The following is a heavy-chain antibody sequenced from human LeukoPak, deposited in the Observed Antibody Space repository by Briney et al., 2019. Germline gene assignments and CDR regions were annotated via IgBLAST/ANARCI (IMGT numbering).Heavy chain of an antibody. J-gene: IGHJ4*02. CDR3: ARDRGELPYYFDY. V-gene: IGHV1-46*01. D-gene: IGHD1-26*01. CDR2: LNSSGGST. Sequence: GASVKISCKTSGYIFTDYYIHWVRQAPGQGLEWMGILNSSGGSTTYAQKFQGRITMTRDASTSTVYMELRSLRSEDTAVYYCARDRGELPYYFDYWGQGTLVTVSS. CDR1: GYIFTDYY.